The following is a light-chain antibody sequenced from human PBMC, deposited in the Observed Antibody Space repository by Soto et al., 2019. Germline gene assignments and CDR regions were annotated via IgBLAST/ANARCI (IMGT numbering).Light chain of an antibody. CDR2: DVS. J-gene: IGLJ1*01. CDR3: SSYTSSSTRV. CDR1: SSDVGGYNY. V-gene: IGLV2-14*01. Sequence: QSALTQPASVSGSPGQSITISCTGTSSDVGGYNYVSWYQQHPGKATKLMIYDVSNRPSGVSNRFSGSKSGNTASLIISWLQAEDEADYYYSSYTSSSTRVFGTGTKVTVL.